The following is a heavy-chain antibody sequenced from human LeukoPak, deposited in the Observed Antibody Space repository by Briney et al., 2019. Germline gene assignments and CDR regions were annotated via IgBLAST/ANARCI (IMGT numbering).Heavy chain of an antibody. Sequence: PSETLSLTCTVSGGSVSSYYWSWIRQPPGKGLEWIGYIYSSGSTNYNPSLKSRVTISVDTSKNQFSLQLSSVTAADTAVYYCARSGGRTTRMDVWGKGTTVTVSS. CDR2: IYSSGST. D-gene: IGHD2-15*01. CDR1: GGSVSSYY. CDR3: ARSGGRTTRMDV. V-gene: IGHV4-59*02. J-gene: IGHJ6*04.